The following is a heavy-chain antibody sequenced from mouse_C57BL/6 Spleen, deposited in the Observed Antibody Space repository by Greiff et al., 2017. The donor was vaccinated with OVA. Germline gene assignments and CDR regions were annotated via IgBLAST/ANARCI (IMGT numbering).Heavy chain of an antibody. J-gene: IGHJ2*01. CDR2: ISYSGST. Sequence: EVKVEESGPGMVKPSQSLSLTCTVTGYSITSGYDWHWIRHFPGNKLEWMGYISYSGSTNYNPSLKSRISITHDTSKNHFFLKLNSVTTEDTATYYCARSGLRYPFDYWGQGTTLTVSS. V-gene: IGHV3-1*01. CDR3: ARSGLRYPFDY. D-gene: IGHD1-1*01. CDR1: GYSITSGYD.